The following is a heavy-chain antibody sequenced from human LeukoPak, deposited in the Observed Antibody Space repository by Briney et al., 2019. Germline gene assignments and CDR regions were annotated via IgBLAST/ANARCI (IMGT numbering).Heavy chain of an antibody. CDR3: ARVEFYGSSGFFIGAYDI. J-gene: IGHJ3*02. Sequence: GGSLRLSCAASGFTVSDNYMSWVRQAPGKGLEWVSVIYSDGSTYYADSVKGRVTISRDNSKNTLYLQINSLRAEDTALYYCARVEFYGSSGFFIGAYDIWGQGTMVTASS. CDR1: GFTVSDNY. CDR2: IYSDGST. V-gene: IGHV3-66*01. D-gene: IGHD3-22*01.